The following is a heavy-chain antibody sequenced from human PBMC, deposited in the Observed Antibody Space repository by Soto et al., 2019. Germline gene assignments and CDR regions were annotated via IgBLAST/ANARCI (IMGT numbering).Heavy chain of an antibody. V-gene: IGHV3-33*01. CDR2: IVNHGGRK. Sequence: QVQLVESGGGVVQPGTSLRLSCAASGFLFSRFGMHWVRQAPGKGLEWVAVIVNHGGRKDYADSVRGRFTISRDNSRNTLFLEMSSLRVEAAALYCCARDDEYDDNGLDYWGQGTRVTVSS. J-gene: IGHJ4*02. CDR1: GFLFSRFG. CDR3: ARDDEYDDNGLDY. D-gene: IGHD1-1*01.